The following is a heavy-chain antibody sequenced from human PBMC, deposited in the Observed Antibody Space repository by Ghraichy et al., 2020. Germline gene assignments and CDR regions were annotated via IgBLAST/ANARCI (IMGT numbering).Heavy chain of an antibody. Sequence: SLNISCAVSGGSISSSAYSWTWIRQPPEKGLEWIAYVYYDGSTYYNPSLKGRATISLDNSKSQFSLELTSVTAADPAVYYCARTLNYVGFDYWGQGTLVTVSS. D-gene: IGHD3-16*01. CDR3: ARTLNYVGFDY. V-gene: IGHV4-30-2*01. CDR1: GGSISSSAYS. J-gene: IGHJ4*02. CDR2: VYYDGST.